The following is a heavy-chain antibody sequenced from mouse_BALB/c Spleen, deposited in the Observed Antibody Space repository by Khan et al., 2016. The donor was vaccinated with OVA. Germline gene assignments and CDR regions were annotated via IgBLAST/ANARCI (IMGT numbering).Heavy chain of an antibody. CDR3: ARGNGRSGFAY. CDR1: GYTFTDFA. J-gene: IGHJ3*01. V-gene: IGHV1S137*01. D-gene: IGHD1-1*02. Sequence: QVQLKQSGAELVRPGVSVKISCKGSGYTFTDFAMHWVKQSPAKSLEWIGVISTYYGDANYDQKFKGKSTMTVDKSSNTAYMELARLTSEDSAIYYCARGNGRSGFAYWGQGTLVTVSA. CDR2: ISTYYGDA.